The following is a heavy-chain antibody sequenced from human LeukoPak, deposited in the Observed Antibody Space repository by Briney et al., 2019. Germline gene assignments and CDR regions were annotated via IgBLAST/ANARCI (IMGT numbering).Heavy chain of an antibody. Sequence: GGSLRLSCAASGFTFSSYDMHWVRQATGKGLEWVSAIGTAGDTYYPGSVKGRFTISRENAKNSLYLQMNSLRAGDTAVYYCARGGKDYDFWSGFDYYYYYGMDVWGQGTTVTVSS. CDR3: ARGGKDYDFWSGFDYYYYYGMDV. V-gene: IGHV3-13*01. D-gene: IGHD3-3*01. CDR2: IGTAGDT. J-gene: IGHJ6*02. CDR1: GFTFSSYD.